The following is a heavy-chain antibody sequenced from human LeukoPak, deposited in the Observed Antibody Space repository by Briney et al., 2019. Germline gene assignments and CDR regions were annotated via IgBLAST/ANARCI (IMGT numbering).Heavy chain of an antibody. CDR1: GGSISSGDYY. D-gene: IGHD2-2*01. V-gene: IGHV4-30-4*01. J-gene: IGHJ5*02. CDR2: IYYSGST. Sequence: SETLSLTCTVSGGSISSGDYYWSWIRQPPGKGLEWIGYIYYSGSTYYNPSLKSRVTISVDTSKNQFSLKLSSVTAADTAVYYCARVSYCSSTSCPNSEGNWFDPWGQGTLSPSPQ. CDR3: ARVSYCSSTSCPNSEGNWFDP.